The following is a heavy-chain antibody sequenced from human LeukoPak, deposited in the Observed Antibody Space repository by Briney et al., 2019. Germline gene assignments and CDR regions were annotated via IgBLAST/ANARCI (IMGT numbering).Heavy chain of an antibody. J-gene: IGHJ4*02. CDR3: ARDHYFDISGYLDY. CDR1: GFTFSINA. CDR2: ISYDGTKQ. Sequence: GGSLRLSCEGSGFTFSINAMHWVRQAPGKGLEWLAVISYDGTKQYFADSVKGRFTISRDNVKNSLHLEMNSLRVEDSAVYYCARDHYFDISGYLDYWGQGTPVTVSS. V-gene: IGHV3-30-3*01. D-gene: IGHD3-22*01.